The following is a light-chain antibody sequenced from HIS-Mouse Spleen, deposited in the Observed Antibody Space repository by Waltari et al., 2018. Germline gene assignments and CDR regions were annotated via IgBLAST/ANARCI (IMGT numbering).Light chain of an antibody. V-gene: IGKV3-11*01. J-gene: IGKJ1*01. Sequence: EIVLTQSPATLSLSPGERATLSCRASQSVSSYLAWYQQKPGQAPRLLIYDASNRATGIHTRFSGSRAGTDFNLTISSLEPEDFAVYYCQQRSNWPRTFGQGTKVEIK. CDR2: DAS. CDR3: QQRSNWPRT. CDR1: QSVSSY.